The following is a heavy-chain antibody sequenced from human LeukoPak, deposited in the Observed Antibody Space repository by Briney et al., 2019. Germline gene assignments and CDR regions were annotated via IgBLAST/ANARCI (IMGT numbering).Heavy chain of an antibody. CDR1: GGSFSGYY. J-gene: IGHJ4*02. CDR2: INHSGST. V-gene: IGHV4-34*01. Sequence: PSETLSLTCAVYGGSFSGYYWSWIRQPPGKGLEWIGEINHSGSTNYNPSLKSRVTISVDTSKNQFSLKLSSVTAADTAVYYCAGGIWFGELLWGQGTLVTVSS. CDR3: AGGIWFGELL. D-gene: IGHD3-10*01.